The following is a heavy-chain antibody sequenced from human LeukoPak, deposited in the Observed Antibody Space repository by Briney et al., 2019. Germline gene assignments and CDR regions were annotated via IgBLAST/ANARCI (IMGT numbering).Heavy chain of an antibody. Sequence: GGSLRLSCAASGFTFSSYAMSWVRQAPGKGLEWVANIKPDGSPGLQLGYVRGRFTVSRDNAKNSVYLQINSLRADDTGVYYCERSTGQPGIGVMDVWGQGTMVTVSS. CDR1: GFTFSSYA. J-gene: IGHJ3*01. V-gene: IGHV3-7*01. D-gene: IGHD1-14*01. CDR3: ERSTGQPGIGVMDV. CDR2: IKPDGSPG.